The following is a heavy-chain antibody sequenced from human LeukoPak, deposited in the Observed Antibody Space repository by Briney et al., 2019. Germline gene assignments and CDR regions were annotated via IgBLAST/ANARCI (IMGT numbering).Heavy chain of an antibody. CDR1: GGSISSSSYY. D-gene: IGHD1-26*01. CDR3: ARGEGYFQH. CDR2: IYYSGST. Sequence: SETLSLTCTVSGGSISSSSYYWGWIRQPPGKGLEWTGSIYYSGSTYYNPSLKSRVTISVDTSKNQFSLKLSSVTAADTAVYYCARGEGYFQHWGQGTLVTVSS. V-gene: IGHV4-39*07. J-gene: IGHJ1*01.